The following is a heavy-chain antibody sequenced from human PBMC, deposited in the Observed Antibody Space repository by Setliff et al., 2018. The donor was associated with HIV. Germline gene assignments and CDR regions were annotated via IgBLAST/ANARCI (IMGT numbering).Heavy chain of an antibody. Sequence: GASVMVSCKTSGYTFKSYDINWVRQAPGQRPEWMARINAGNGNREYSPKFQGRVTITADTSASTMYMELSSLRSEDTAVYYCARAPGTFLGELSLYYPFDYWGQGTLVTVSS. D-gene: IGHD3-16*02. V-gene: IGHV1-3*01. J-gene: IGHJ4*02. CDR2: INAGNGNR. CDR3: ARAPGTFLGELSLYYPFDY. CDR1: GYTFKSYD.